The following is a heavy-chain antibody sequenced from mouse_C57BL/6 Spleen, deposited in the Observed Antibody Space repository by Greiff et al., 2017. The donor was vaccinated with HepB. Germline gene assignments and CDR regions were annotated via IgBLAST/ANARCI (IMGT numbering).Heavy chain of an antibody. CDR3: ARSPYYYGSSPYYFDY. V-gene: IGHV1-80*01. CDR1: GYAFSSYW. Sequence: VQLQESGAELVKPGASVKISCKASGYAFSSYWMNWVKQRPGKGLEWIGQIYPGDGDTNYNGKFKGKATLTAGKSSSTAYMQLSSLTSEDSAVYFCARSPYYYGSSPYYFDYWGQGTTLTVSS. J-gene: IGHJ2*01. CDR2: IYPGDGDT. D-gene: IGHD1-1*01.